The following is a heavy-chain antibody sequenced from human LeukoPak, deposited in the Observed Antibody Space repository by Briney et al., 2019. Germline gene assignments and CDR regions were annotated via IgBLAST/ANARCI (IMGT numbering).Heavy chain of an antibody. CDR3: ARQPYYDSGSYIYYYGMVG. J-gene: IGHJ6*02. D-gene: IGHD3-10*01. CDR2: IYTSGST. Sequence: PSETLSLTCTVSGGSLSSYYWSWIRQPAGKGLEWIGRIYTSGSTNYNPYLKSRGTISVDTSKNQFSLKLRSVTAADTAVYYCARQPYYDSGSYIYYYGMVGWGQGTTVTVS. CDR1: GGSLSSYY. V-gene: IGHV4-4*07.